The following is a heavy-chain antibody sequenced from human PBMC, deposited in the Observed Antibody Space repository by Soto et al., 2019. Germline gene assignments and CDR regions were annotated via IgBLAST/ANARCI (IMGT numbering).Heavy chain of an antibody. Sequence: EVQLVESGGGLVRPVGSLRLSCAASGFTFSSYSINWVRQAPGKGLEWVSSIGRVSSHIYYADSVKGRFTVSRDNAKNSPYRQMNNLRGEDTAVYYCARDVHTGYDSYYYYYMDVWGQGTTVTVSS. D-gene: IGHD5-12*01. CDR3: ARDVHTGYDSYYYYYMDV. V-gene: IGHV3-21*01. J-gene: IGHJ6*03. CDR1: GFTFSSYS. CDR2: IGRVSSHI.